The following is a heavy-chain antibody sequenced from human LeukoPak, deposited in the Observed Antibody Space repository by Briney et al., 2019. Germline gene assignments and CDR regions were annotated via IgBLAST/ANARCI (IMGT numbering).Heavy chain of an antibody. V-gene: IGHV1-2*02. CDR1: GYTFTGYY. J-gene: IGHJ5*02. CDR3: ARDVGDSSTETWFDP. Sequence: GASVKVSCKASGYTFTGYYMHWVRQAPGQGLEWMGWINPNSGGTNYAQKFQGRVTMTRDTSISTAYMELSRLRSDDTAVYYCARDVGDSSTETWFDPWGQGTLVTVSS. CDR2: INPNSGGT. D-gene: IGHD2-2*01.